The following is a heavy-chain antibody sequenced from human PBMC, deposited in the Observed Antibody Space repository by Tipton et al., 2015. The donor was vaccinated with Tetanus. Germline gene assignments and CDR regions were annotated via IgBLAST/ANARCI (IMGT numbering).Heavy chain of an antibody. CDR2: VYYNGST. Sequence: TLSLTCSVSGGSINSSTFYWAWIRQAPGKGLEWVGTVYYNGSTYYSPSLNSRITISVDSSKSQFSLKVKSVTAADTAVYYCARYGKGYCSGGDCYSDGFDIWGQGTPVTVSS. CDR3: ARYGKGYCSGGDCYSDGFDI. J-gene: IGHJ4*02. V-gene: IGHV4-39*07. D-gene: IGHD2-15*01. CDR1: GGSINSSTFY.